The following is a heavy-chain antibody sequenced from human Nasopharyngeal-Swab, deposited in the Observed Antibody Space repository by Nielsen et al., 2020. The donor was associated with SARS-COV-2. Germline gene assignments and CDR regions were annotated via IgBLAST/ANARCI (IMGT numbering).Heavy chain of an antibody. J-gene: IGHJ6*02. CDR3: ARGSQWIHLCPVICYYYYGMDV. V-gene: IGHV4-34*01. CDR1: GGSFSGYY. Sequence: SQTLSLTYAVYGGSFSGYYWSWIRQPPGKGLEWIGEINHSGSTNYNPSLKSRVTISVDTSKNQFSLKLSSVTAADTAVYYCARGSQWIHLCPVICYYYYGMDVWGQGTTVTVSS. D-gene: IGHD5-18*01. CDR2: INHSGST.